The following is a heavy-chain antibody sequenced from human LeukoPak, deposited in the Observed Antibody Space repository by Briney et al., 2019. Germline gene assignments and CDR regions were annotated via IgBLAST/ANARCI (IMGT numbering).Heavy chain of an antibody. V-gene: IGHV4-39*02. CDR2: IDHAGTT. CDR3: AREAAIQGGYYFDY. D-gene: IGHD2-21*02. J-gene: IGHJ4*02. Sequence: SETLSLTCVVSGGSFITNDYWWGWIRQPPGKGLEWIGTIDHAGTTFYNVSLKSRVTISVDTPNNQFSLRLNSVGAADTAVYYCAREAAIQGGYYFDYWGQGTLVTVSS. CDR1: GGSFITNDYW.